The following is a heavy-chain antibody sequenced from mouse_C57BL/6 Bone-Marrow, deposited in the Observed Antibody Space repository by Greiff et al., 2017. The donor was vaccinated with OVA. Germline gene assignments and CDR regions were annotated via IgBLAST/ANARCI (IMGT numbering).Heavy chain of an antibody. CDR2: IHPNSGST. CDR1: GYTFTSYW. CDR3: ASSIYYYGSLY. V-gene: IGHV1-64*01. D-gene: IGHD1-1*01. J-gene: IGHJ4*01. Sequence: QVQLKQPGAELVKPGASVKLSCKASGYTFTSYWMHWVKQRPGQGLEWIGMIHPNSGSTNYNEKFKSKATLTVDKSSSTAYMQLSSLTAEDSAVYYCASSIYYYGSLYWGQGTSVTVSS.